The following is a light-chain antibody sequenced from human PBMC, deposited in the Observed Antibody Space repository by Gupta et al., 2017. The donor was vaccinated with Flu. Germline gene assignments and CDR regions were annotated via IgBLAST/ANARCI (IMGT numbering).Light chain of an antibody. CDR1: QSIGRY. CDR2: AAS. Sequence: PSSLSASVGDRVTITCRPSQSIGRYLNWYQQKPGKAPTLLVYAASKLQSGVPSRFSGSGSVTDFSLTISGLQPEDSAIYYCHQTDETPPTFGQGTKVEIK. V-gene: IGKV1-39*01. J-gene: IGKJ1*01. CDR3: HQTDETPPT.